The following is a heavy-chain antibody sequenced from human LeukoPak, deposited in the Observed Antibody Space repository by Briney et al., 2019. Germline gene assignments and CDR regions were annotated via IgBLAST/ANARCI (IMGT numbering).Heavy chain of an antibody. Sequence: GGSLRLSCAASGFTFSNYWMSWVRQTPGKGLEWVANINQDGSEKYYVGSVEGRFTISRDNAQNSLYLQMNSLRAEDTAIYFCARDDRDSKYATFDIWGQGTMVTVSS. D-gene: IGHD2-2*01. J-gene: IGHJ3*02. CDR1: GFTFSNYW. CDR2: INQDGSEK. CDR3: ARDDRDSKYATFDI. V-gene: IGHV3-7*01.